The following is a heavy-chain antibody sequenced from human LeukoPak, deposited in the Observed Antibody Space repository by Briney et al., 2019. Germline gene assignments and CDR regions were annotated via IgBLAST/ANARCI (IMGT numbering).Heavy chain of an antibody. CDR3: AKDTASSWWYFDL. D-gene: IGHD5-18*01. CDR2: ITGSGGST. Sequence: PGGSLRLSCAASGFTFSSYGMSWVRQAPGKGLEWVSAITGSGGSTYYADSVKGWFTISRDNSKNTLYLQMNSLRAEDTAVYYCAKDTASSWWYFDLWGRGTLVTVSS. CDR1: GFTFSSYG. J-gene: IGHJ2*01. V-gene: IGHV3-23*01.